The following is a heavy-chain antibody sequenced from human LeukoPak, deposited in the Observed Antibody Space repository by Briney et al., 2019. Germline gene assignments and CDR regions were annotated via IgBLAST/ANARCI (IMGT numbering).Heavy chain of an antibody. J-gene: IGHJ6*02. Sequence: GGSLRLSCAASGFTFSRNAMHWVRQAPGKGLEWVAVIWYDGSNKYYADSVQGRFTVSRDNSKNTLYLQMNSLRAADTAVYYCARSTNHYGLDVWGQGTTVTVSS. D-gene: IGHD1-14*01. CDR1: GFTFSRNA. CDR2: IWYDGSNK. V-gene: IGHV3-33*08. CDR3: ARSTNHYGLDV.